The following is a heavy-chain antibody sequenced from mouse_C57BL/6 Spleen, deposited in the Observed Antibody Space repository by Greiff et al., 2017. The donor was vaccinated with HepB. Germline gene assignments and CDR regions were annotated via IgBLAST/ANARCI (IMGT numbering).Heavy chain of an antibody. CDR1: GYAFSSSW. Sequence: QVQLKESGPELVKPGASVKISCKASGYAFSSSWMNWVKQRPGKGLEWIGRIYPGDGDTNYNGKFKGKATLTADKSSSTAYMQLSSLTSEDSAVYFCAREGLYYYGSSWAMDYWGQGTSVTVSS. J-gene: IGHJ4*01. CDR2: IYPGDGDT. D-gene: IGHD1-1*01. CDR3: AREGLYYYGSSWAMDY. V-gene: IGHV1-82*01.